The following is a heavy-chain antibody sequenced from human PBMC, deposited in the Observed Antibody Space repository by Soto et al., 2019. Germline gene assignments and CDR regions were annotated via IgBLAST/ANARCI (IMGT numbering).Heavy chain of an antibody. D-gene: IGHD3-3*01. CDR3: DRHYWSGWVRRLFDS. CDR2: IYYSGHT. Sequence: PAETLARTCTVAGGSITSCDNYWSWIREPPVKGLEWIGYIYYSGHTYYNPSLKSRLTISVDTSKNHLSLRLRSVTAADTAVYYCDRHYWSGWVRRLFDSWGQGAMDTVSS. CDR1: GGSITSCDNY. J-gene: IGHJ4*02. V-gene: IGHV4-30-4*01.